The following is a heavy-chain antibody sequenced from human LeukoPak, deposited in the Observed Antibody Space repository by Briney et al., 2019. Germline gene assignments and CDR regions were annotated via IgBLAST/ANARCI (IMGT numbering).Heavy chain of an antibody. CDR2: VFYSGNT. D-gene: IGHD5-18*01. J-gene: IGHJ4*02. Sequence: PSETLSLTCTVSGGSISSFYWNWIRQPPGKGLEWVGYVFYSGNTNYNPSLGSRVTISEDTSKNQFSLNLNSLTAADTAVYYCAKGWIHQNSPFDYWGQGTLVTVSS. CDR3: AKGWIHQNSPFDY. V-gene: IGHV4-59*13. CDR1: GGSISSFY.